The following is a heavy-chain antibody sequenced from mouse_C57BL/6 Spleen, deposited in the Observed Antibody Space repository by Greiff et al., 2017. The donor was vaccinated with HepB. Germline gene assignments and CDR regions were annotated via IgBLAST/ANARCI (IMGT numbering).Heavy chain of an antibody. CDR1: GYTFTSYW. CDR2: IYPGSGST. V-gene: IGHV1-55*01. Sequence: VQLQQSGAELVKPGASVKMSCKASGYTFTSYWITWVKQRPGQGLEWIGDIYPGSGSTNYNEKFKSKATLTVDTSSSTAYMQLSSLTSEDSAVYYCARGGNYFDYWGQSTTLTVSS. CDR3: ARGGNYFDY. J-gene: IGHJ2*01.